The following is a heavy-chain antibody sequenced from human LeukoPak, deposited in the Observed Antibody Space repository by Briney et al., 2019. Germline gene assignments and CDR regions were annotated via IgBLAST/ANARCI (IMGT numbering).Heavy chain of an antibody. J-gene: IGHJ4*02. CDR2: INPNSGGT. CDR3: ARLYYYDSSGYYDPFDY. V-gene: IGHV1-2*02. CDR1: GYTFTDYY. D-gene: IGHD3-22*01. Sequence: PGASVKVSCKASGYTFTDYYMHWVRQAPGQGLEWMGWINPNSGGTNYAQKFQGRVTMTRDTSISTAYMELSRLRSDDTAVYYCARLYYYDSSGYYDPFDYWGQGTLDTVSP.